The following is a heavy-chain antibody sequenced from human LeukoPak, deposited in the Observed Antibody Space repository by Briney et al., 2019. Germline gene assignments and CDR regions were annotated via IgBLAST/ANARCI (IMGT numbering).Heavy chain of an antibody. V-gene: IGHV1-18*04. J-gene: IGHJ4*02. Sequence: ASVKVSCKASGYTFSSNYMHWVRQAPGQGLEWMGWISAYNGNTNYAQKLQGRVTMTTDTSTSTAYMELRSLRSDDTAVYYCARVDVVGAKSGFDYWGQGTLVTVSS. CDR2: ISAYNGNT. CDR1: GYTFSSNY. CDR3: ARVDVVGAKSGFDY. D-gene: IGHD5-12*01.